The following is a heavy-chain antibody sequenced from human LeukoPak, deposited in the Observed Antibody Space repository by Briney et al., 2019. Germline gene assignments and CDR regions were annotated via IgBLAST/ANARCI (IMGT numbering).Heavy chain of an antibody. J-gene: IGHJ4*02. D-gene: IGHD6-13*01. V-gene: IGHV3-30*18. CDR1: GFTFSGYG. CDR3: AKGFLAAAGTFDY. Sequence: GGSLRLSCAASGFTFSGYGMHWVRQAPGKGLEWVAVISYDGSNKYYADSVKGRFTTSRDNSKNTLYLQMNSLRAEDTAVYYCAKGFLAAAGTFDYWGQGTLVTVSS. CDR2: ISYDGSNK.